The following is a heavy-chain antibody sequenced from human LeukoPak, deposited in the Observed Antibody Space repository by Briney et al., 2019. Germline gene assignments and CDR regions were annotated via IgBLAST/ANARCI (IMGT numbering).Heavy chain of an antibody. Sequence: EGSLRLSCAASGFTFSSYWMSWVRQAPGKGLEWVATIKQDGSEKYYVDSVKGRFTTSRDNAKNSLYLQMNSLRAEDTAVYYCARDHGSDYYDSSGYIPSWVVGYYYYYGMDVWGQGTTVTVSS. J-gene: IGHJ6*02. CDR1: GFTFSSYW. V-gene: IGHV3-7*05. CDR2: IKQDGSEK. CDR3: ARDHGSDYYDSSGYIPSWVVGYYYYYGMDV. D-gene: IGHD3-22*01.